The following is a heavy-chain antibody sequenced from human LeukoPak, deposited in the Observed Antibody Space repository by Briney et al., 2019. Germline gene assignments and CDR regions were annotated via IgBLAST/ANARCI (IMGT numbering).Heavy chain of an antibody. D-gene: IGHD3-10*01. Sequence: GASVKVSCKASGYTFSTYGISWVRQAPGQGLEWMGWISAYKGNTYYAQKLQGRVTMTTDTSTSTAYMELRSLRSDDTAIYYCARDLYYYGSGSYHDVFDVWGQGTMVTVSS. CDR3: ARDLYYYGSGSYHDVFDV. J-gene: IGHJ3*01. CDR2: ISAYKGNT. CDR1: GYTFSTYG. V-gene: IGHV1-18*01.